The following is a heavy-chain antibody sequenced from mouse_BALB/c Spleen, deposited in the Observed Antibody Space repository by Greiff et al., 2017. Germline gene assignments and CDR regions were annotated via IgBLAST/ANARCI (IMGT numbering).Heavy chain of an antibody. D-gene: IGHD2-10*02. CDR2: ISNLAYSI. CDR1: GFTFSDYG. J-gene: IGHJ4*01. CDR3: ARRGKYGNYDAMDY. V-gene: IGHV5-15*02. Sequence: EVHLVESGGGLVQPGGSRKLSCAASGFTFSDYGMAWVRQAPGKGPEWVAFISNLAYSIYYADTVTGRFTISRENAKNTLYLEMSSLRSEDTAMYYCARRGKYGNYDAMDYWGQGTSVTVSS.